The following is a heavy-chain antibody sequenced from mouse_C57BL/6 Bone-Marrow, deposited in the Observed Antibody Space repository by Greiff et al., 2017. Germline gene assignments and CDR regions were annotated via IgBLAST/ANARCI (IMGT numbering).Heavy chain of an antibody. D-gene: IGHD3-2*02. V-gene: IGHV5-2*01. Sequence: DVMLVESGGGLVQPGESLKLSCESNEYEFPSHDMSWVRKTPEKRLELVAAINSDGGSTYYPDTMERRFIISRDNTKKTLYLQMSSLRSEDTAWYYGARHGKLRPFAYWGQGTLVTVSA. CDR1: EYEFPSHD. J-gene: IGHJ3*01. CDR2: INSDGGST. CDR3: ARHGKLRPFAY.